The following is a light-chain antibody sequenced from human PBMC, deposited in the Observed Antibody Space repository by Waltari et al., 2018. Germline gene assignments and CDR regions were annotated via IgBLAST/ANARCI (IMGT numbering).Light chain of an antibody. J-gene: IGKJ4*01. Sequence: SASVGDRVTITCQASQDIKNSLHWYQQKPGKAPKLLIYDASNLETGVPSRYSGSGSGTDFTFTINSLQPEDFATYYCQQYDNPAFTFGGGTKVEIK. V-gene: IGKV1-33*01. CDR3: QQYDNPAFT. CDR2: DAS. CDR1: QDIKNS.